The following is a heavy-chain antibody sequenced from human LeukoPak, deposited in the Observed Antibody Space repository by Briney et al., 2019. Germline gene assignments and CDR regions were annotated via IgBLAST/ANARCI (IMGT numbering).Heavy chain of an antibody. CDR1: GGSISSSSYY. V-gene: IGHV4-39*07. CDR3: AREGGDFDY. D-gene: IGHD2-21*01. CDR2: IYYSGST. J-gene: IGHJ4*02. Sequence: RTSETLSLTCSVSGGSISSSSYYWGWIRQPPGKGLEWIGSIYYSGSTYYNPSLKSRVTISVDTSKNQFSLKLCSVTAADTAVYYCAREGGDFDYWGQGTLVTVSS.